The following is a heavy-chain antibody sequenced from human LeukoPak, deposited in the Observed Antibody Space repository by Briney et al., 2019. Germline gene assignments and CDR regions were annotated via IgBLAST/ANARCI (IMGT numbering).Heavy chain of an antibody. D-gene: IGHD4-17*01. Sequence: SCKASGGTFSSYGMHWVRQAPGKGLEWVAVISYDGSNKYYADSVKGRFTISRDNSKNTLYLQMNSLRAEDTAVYYCATLASSTVTTYPTDYWGQGTLVTVSS. CDR1: GGTFSSYG. CDR3: ATLASSTVTTYPTDY. CDR2: ISYDGSNK. J-gene: IGHJ4*02. V-gene: IGHV3-30*03.